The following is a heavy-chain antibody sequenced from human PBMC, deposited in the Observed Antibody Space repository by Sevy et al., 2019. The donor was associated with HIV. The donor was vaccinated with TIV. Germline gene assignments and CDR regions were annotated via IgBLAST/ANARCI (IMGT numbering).Heavy chain of an antibody. Sequence: ASVKVSCKASGYTFTNYDINWVRQGTGQGLEWMGWMNPNSRNTGYAQKFQGRVTMTRNTSTNTAYMELSSLRSEDTAVYYCTRGSYDNNWFDPWGQGTLVTVSS. CDR1: GYTFTNYD. CDR2: MNPNSRNT. V-gene: IGHV1-8*01. D-gene: IGHD5-12*01. CDR3: TRGSYDNNWFDP. J-gene: IGHJ5*02.